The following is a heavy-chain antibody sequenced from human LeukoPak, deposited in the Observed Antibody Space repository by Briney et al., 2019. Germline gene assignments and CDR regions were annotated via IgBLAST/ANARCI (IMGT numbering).Heavy chain of an antibody. CDR1: GVTFSSYA. V-gene: IGHV3-23*01. CDR2: ISGSGGSP. Sequence: GESLRLSCAASGVTFSSYAMSWVRQAPGKGLEWVSSISGSGGSPYYPDPVKGRFTISRDNSNNPLYLEMNSLRADDTAVYYCAKDRVALAGIGLDYWGQGTLVTVSS. CDR3: AKDRVALAGIGLDY. J-gene: IGHJ4*02. D-gene: IGHD6-19*01.